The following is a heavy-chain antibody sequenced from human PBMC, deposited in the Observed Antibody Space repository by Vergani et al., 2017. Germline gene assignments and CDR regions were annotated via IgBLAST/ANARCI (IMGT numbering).Heavy chain of an antibody. CDR2: IYHSGST. CDR3: ATTMIXVVVPTKRGEALDY. V-gene: IGHV4-38-2*01. J-gene: IGHJ4*02. Sequence: QVQLQESGPGLVKPSETLSLTCAVSGYSISSGYYWGWIRQPPGKGLEWIGSIYHSGSTYYNPSLKSRVTISVDTSKNQFSLKLSSVTAADTAVYYCATTMIXVVVPTKRGEALDYWGQGTLVTVSS. CDR1: GYSISSGYY. D-gene: IGHD3-22*01.